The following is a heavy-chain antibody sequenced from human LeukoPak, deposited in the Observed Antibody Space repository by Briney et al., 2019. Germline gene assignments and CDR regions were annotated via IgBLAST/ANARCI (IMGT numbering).Heavy chain of an antibody. CDR3: AREGGSNWWFDY. V-gene: IGHV6-1*01. J-gene: IGHJ4*02. Sequence: SQTLSLTCAISGDSVSGDSAAWNWIRQSPSRGLEWLGRTYYRSRWYNDYAVSVKSRIIISPDTSKNHFSLQLNSVTPEDTAVYYCAREGGSNWWFDYWGQGTLVTVSS. CDR2: TYYRSRWYN. CDR1: GDSVSGDSAA. D-gene: IGHD6-13*01.